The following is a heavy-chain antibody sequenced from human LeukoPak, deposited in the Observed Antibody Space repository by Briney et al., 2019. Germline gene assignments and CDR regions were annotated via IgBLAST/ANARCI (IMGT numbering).Heavy chain of an antibody. CDR3: ARGPPYCSGGSCDKD. Sequence: ASVKVSCKASGYTFTSYDINWVRQATGQGLEWMEWMNPNSGNTGYAQKFQGRVTMTRNTSISTAYMELSSLRSEDTAVYYCARGPPYCSGGSCDKDWGQGTLVTVSS. CDR1: GYTFTSYD. CDR2: MNPNSGNT. D-gene: IGHD2-15*01. V-gene: IGHV1-8*01. J-gene: IGHJ4*02.